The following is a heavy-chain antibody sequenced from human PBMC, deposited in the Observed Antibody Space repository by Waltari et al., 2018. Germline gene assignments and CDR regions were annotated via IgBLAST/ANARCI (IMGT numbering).Heavy chain of an antibody. Sequence: QVQLVQSGAEVKKPGSSVKVSCKASGGTFSSYAISWVRQAPGQGLEWMGGIIPIFVTANDAQKFEGRGTITTDESTSTAYMELSSLRSEDTAVYYCARVLATGAGGLYADIWGQGTMVTVSS. J-gene: IGHJ3*02. V-gene: IGHV1-69*05. D-gene: IGHD2-8*02. CDR2: IIPIFVTA. CDR3: ARVLATGAGGLYADI. CDR1: GGTFSSYA.